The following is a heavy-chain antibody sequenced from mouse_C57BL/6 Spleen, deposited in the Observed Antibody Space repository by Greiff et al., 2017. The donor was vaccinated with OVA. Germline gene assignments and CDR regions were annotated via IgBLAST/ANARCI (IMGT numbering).Heavy chain of an antibody. J-gene: IGHJ2*01. CDR1: GYTFTSYW. CDR3: ARGYYYGSSLYYFDY. V-gene: IGHV1-69*01. Sequence: VQLQQPGAELVMPGASVKLSCKASGYTFTSYWMHWVKQRPGQGLEWIGEIDPSDSYTNYNQTFKGKSTLTVDKSSSTAYMQLSSLTSEDSAVYYCARGYYYGSSLYYFDYWGQGTTLTVSS. D-gene: IGHD1-1*01. CDR2: IDPSDSYT.